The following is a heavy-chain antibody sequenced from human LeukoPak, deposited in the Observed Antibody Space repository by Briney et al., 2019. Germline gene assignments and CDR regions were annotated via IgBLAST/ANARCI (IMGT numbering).Heavy chain of an antibody. V-gene: IGHV4-59*12. J-gene: IGHJ4*02. CDR2: IYYSGST. D-gene: IGHD3-22*01. Sequence: PSETLSLTCTVSGGSISSYYWSWIRQPPGKGLEWIGYIYYSGSTNYNPSLKSRVTISVDTSKNQFSLKLSSVTAADTAVYYCARGSTMIADYWGQGTLVTVSS. CDR3: ARGSTMIADY. CDR1: GGSISSYY.